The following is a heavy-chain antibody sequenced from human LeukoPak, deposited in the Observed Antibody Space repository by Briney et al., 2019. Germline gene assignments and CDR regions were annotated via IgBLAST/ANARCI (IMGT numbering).Heavy chain of an antibody. D-gene: IGHD5-18*01. CDR3: ARVHNQNTAMVTFDY. V-gene: IGHV4-4*07. CDR2: IYTSGST. J-gene: IGHJ4*02. Sequence: PSETLSLTCTVSGGSISSYYWSWIRQPAGKGLEWIGRIYTSGSTNYNPSLKSRVTMSVDTSKNQFSLKLSSVTAADTAVYYCARVHNQNTAMVTFDYWGQGTLVTVSS. CDR1: GGSISSYY.